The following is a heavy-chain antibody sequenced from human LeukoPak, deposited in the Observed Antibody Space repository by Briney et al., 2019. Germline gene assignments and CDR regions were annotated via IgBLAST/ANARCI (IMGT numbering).Heavy chain of an antibody. D-gene: IGHD5-18*01. Sequence: SETLSLTCTVSRGSISSGDYYWSWIRQPPGKGLEWIGYIYYSGSTYYNPSLKSRVTISVDTSKDQFSLKLSSVTAADTAVYYCATGEQLWYDYWGQGTLVTVSS. CDR2: IYYSGST. V-gene: IGHV4-30-4*01. CDR3: ATGEQLWYDY. CDR1: RGSISSGDYY. J-gene: IGHJ4*02.